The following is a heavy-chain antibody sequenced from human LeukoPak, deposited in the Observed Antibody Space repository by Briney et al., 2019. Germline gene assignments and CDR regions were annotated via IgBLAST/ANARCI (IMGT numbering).Heavy chain of an antibody. V-gene: IGHV3-23*01. CDR3: AKWGDYDILTGYYDSNY. CDR1: GFIFSNYA. D-gene: IGHD3-9*01. Sequence: PGASLRLSCAASGFIFSNYAMSWVRKGPGQGLEWVSAIGGRDGGTYYADSVKGRFTVSRDDPKNTLYLQMNTLTVEDTAVYYCAKWGDYDILTGYYDSNYWGHGPLVTVSP. CDR2: IGGRDGGT. J-gene: IGHJ4*01.